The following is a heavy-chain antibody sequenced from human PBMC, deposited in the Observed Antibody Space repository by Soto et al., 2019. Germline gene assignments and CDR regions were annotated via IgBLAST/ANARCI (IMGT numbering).Heavy chain of an antibody. CDR2: ISSGSTNI. D-gene: IGHD1-1*01. V-gene: IGHV3-11*01. CDR3: ARDRNAAGSDY. CDR1: EFTFSDFY. Sequence: QVQLVESGGGLVKPGGSLRLSCAASEFTFSDFYMSWIRQAPGKGLEWISYISSGSTNIFYADSVKGRFTVSRDNAKNSVYLQMDSLRAEDTAVYYCARDRNAAGSDYWGQGTVVTVSS. J-gene: IGHJ4*02.